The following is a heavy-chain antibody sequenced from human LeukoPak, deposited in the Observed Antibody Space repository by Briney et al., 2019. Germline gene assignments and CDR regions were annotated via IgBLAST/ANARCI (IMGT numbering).Heavy chain of an antibody. CDR3: ARSEHIVVVTSTPASY. V-gene: IGHV3-30-3*01. J-gene: IGHJ4*02. D-gene: IGHD2-21*02. Sequence: GGSLRLSCAASGFTFSSYAMHWVRQAPGKGLEWVAVISYDGSNKYYADSVKGRFTISRDNPKNTVFMEMNSLKPEDTALYYCARSEHIVVVTSTPASYWGQGTLVTVSS. CDR1: GFTFSSYA. CDR2: ISYDGSNK.